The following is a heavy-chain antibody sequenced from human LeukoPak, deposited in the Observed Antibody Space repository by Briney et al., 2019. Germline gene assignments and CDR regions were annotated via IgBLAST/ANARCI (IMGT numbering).Heavy chain of an antibody. V-gene: IGHV1-8*02. CDR1: GYTFTSYY. Sequence: GASVKVSCKASGYTFTSYYMHWVRQATGQGLEWMGWMNPNSGNTGYAQKFQGRVTMTRNTSISTAYMELSSLRSEDTAVYYCARGRGYRPFDYWGQGTLVTVSS. D-gene: IGHD3-16*02. CDR3: ARGRGYRPFDY. J-gene: IGHJ4*02. CDR2: MNPNSGNT.